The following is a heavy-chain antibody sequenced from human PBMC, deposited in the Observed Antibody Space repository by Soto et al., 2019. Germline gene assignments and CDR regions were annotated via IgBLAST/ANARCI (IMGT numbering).Heavy chain of an antibody. CDR2: IIPIFGTA. V-gene: IGHV1-69*13. Sequence: SVKVCCKASGGTFSSYAISWVRQAPGQGLEWVGGIIPIFGTANYAQKFQGRVTITADESTSTAYMELSSLRSEDTAVYYCARGYDFWSGYSTYYYYGMDVWGQGTTVTVSS. CDR3: ARGYDFWSGYSTYYYYGMDV. J-gene: IGHJ6*02. D-gene: IGHD3-3*01. CDR1: GGTFSSYA.